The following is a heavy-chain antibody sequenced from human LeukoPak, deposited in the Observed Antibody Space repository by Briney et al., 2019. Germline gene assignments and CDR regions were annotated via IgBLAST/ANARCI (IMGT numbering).Heavy chain of an antibody. CDR3: ARVYDSSGYYPDY. CDR2: IYYSGST. D-gene: IGHD3-22*01. V-gene: IGHV4-39*07. J-gene: IGHJ4*02. Sequence: SETLSLTCTVSGGSISSSSYYWGWIRQPPGKGLEWIGSIYYSGSTYYNPSLKSRVTISVDTSKNQFSLKLSSVTAADTAVYYCARVYDSSGYYPDYWGQGTLVTVSS. CDR1: GGSISSSSYY.